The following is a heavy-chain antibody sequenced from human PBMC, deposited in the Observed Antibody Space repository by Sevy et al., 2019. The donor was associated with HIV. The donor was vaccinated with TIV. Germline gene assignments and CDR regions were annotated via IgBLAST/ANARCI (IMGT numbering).Heavy chain of an antibody. J-gene: IGHJ6*02. CDR1: GSTFGNFW. CDR3: AKSYFGSGTSYGMDL. CDR2: IRQDGREK. D-gene: IGHD3-10*01. Sequence: GGSLKLSCQVSGSTFGNFWLSWVARAQGKGLGWVPNIRQDGREKNYVDLVRGRFTISRDNAKNSLFLQLNSLRADDTAIYYCAKSYFGSGTSYGMDLWGRGTTVTVSS. V-gene: IGHV3-7*02.